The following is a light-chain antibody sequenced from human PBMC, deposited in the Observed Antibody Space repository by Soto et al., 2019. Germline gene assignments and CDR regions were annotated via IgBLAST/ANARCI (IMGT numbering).Light chain of an antibody. CDR2: DAS. V-gene: IGKV1-5*01. Sequence: DIQMTQSPSTLSAPVGDRVTITCRASQSISSWLAWYQQKPGKAPKVLIYDASSLESGVPSRFSGSGSGTEFTLTISSLQPDDFATYSCQQYNSYPYTFGQGTKLEIK. J-gene: IGKJ2*01. CDR1: QSISSW. CDR3: QQYNSYPYT.